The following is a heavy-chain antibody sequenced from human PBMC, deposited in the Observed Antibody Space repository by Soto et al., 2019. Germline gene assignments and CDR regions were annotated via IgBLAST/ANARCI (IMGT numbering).Heavy chain of an antibody. D-gene: IGHD2-2*01. V-gene: IGHV4-30-2*01. Sequence: PSETLSLTCAVSGGSISSGGYSWSWIRQPPGKGLEWIGYIYHSGSTYYNPSLKSRVTISVDRSKNQFSLKLSSVTAADTAVYYCASTKVYCSSTSCDEDNWFDPWGQGTLVTVSS. CDR1: GGSISSGGYS. CDR2: IYHSGST. CDR3: ASTKVYCSSTSCDEDNWFDP. J-gene: IGHJ5*02.